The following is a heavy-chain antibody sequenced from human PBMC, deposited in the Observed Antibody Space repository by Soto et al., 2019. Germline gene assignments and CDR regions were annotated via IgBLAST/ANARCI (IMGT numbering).Heavy chain of an antibody. Sequence: SETLSLTCTVSGGSISSYYWSWIRQPPGKGLEWIGYIYYSGSTNYNPSLKSRVTISVDTSKNQFSLKLGSVTAADTAVYYCARGSDSSSWYYYMDVWGKGTTVTVSS. D-gene: IGHD6-13*01. J-gene: IGHJ6*03. CDR2: IYYSGST. CDR1: GGSISSYY. V-gene: IGHV4-59*01. CDR3: ARGSDSSSWYYYMDV.